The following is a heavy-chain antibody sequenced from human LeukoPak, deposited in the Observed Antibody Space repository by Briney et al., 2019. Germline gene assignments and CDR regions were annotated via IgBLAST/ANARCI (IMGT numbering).Heavy chain of an antibody. CDR3: ARVADPYYYGSGSQDDY. Sequence: SETLSLTCTVSGGSISSYYWSWIRQPPGKGLEWVGYIYYSGSTNYNPSLKSRVTISVDTSKNQFSLKLSSVTAADTAVYYCARVADPYYYGSGSQDDYWGQGTPVTVSS. J-gene: IGHJ4*02. CDR2: IYYSGST. V-gene: IGHV4-59*01. CDR1: GGSISSYY. D-gene: IGHD3-10*01.